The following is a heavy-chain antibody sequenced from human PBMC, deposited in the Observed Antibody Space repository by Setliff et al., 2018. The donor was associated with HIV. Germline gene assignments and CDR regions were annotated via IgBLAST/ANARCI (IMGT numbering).Heavy chain of an antibody. CDR2: INANTGNP. Sequence: ASVKVSCKASGYSFSRFSINWVRQAPGRGLELMGWINANTGNPRYAPGFTGRFVFSLDTSATTAHLQINGLKTDDTAVYYCARDYNYASGTYNWFDPWGQGTLVTVSS. D-gene: IGHD3-10*01. CDR1: GYSFSRFS. V-gene: IGHV7-4-1*02. J-gene: IGHJ5*02. CDR3: ARDYNYASGTYNWFDP.